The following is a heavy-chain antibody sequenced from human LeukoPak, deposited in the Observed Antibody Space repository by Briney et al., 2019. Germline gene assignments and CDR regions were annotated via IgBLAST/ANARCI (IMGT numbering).Heavy chain of an antibody. D-gene: IGHD2-2*01. CDR3: AGAVGAAACWFDP. J-gene: IGHJ5*02. CDR1: GVSIKSNNW. Sequence: SETLSLTCAVSGVSIKSNNWWSWVRQPPGKGLEWIGEIYHSGSTNYNPSLESRVTVSVDKSKNQFSLDLTSVTAADTAVYYCAGAVGAAACWFDPWGQGTLVTVSS. CDR2: IYHSGST. V-gene: IGHV4-4*02.